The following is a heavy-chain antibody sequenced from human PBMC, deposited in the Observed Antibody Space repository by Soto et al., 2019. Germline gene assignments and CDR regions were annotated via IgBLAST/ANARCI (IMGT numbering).Heavy chain of an antibody. CDR2: ISAYNGNT. J-gene: IGHJ4*02. CDR1: GYTFTNYG. V-gene: IGHV1-18*01. Sequence: QVQLVQSGAEVKKPGASVKVSCKASGYTFTNYGFSWVRQAPGQGLEWMGWISAYNGNTNYAPKLQGRVTLTTDTDTSTAYMELRSLRSNGAAVYYCARDRQDYYDSSAYPGFDSWGQGTLVTVSS. CDR3: ARDRQDYYDSSAYPGFDS. D-gene: IGHD3-22*01.